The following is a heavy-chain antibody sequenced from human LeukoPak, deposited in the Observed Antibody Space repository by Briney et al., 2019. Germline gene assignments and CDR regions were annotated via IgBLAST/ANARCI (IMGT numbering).Heavy chain of an antibody. D-gene: IGHD4/OR15-4a*01. CDR3: ATKYGEN. Sequence: PGGSLRLSCVASGFTVSDTYMRWVRQAPGKGLECVSVFWIDGTTHHADSVKGRFTISRDSSKNTLYLQMNSLSPEDTAVYYCATKYGENWGQGTLVTVSS. V-gene: IGHV3-66*02. CDR2: FWIDGTT. CDR1: GFTVSDTY. J-gene: IGHJ4*02.